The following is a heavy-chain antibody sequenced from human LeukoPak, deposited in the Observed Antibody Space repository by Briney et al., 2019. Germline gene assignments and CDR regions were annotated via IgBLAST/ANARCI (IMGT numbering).Heavy chain of an antibody. CDR1: GFTFSTYT. CDR2: ISSDSSTI. CDR3: ARNFDI. J-gene: IGHJ3*02. V-gene: IGHV3-48*01. Sequence: PGGSLRLSCAASGFTFSTYTMNWVRQAPRKGLEWVSYISSDSSTIYYADSVKGRFTISRDNAKNSLYLQMNSLRAEDTAVYYCARNFDIWGQGTMVTVSS.